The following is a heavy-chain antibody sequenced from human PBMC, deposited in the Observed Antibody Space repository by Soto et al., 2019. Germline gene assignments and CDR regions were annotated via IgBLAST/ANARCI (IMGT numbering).Heavy chain of an antibody. CDR1: GGTFSSYS. J-gene: IGHJ4*02. CDR2: IIPIFGTA. CDR3: NLYDSSGYYLPDHFDY. D-gene: IGHD3-22*01. Sequence: SVKVSCKASGGTFSSYSISWVLQAPGQGLEWMGGIIPIFGTANYAQKFQGRVTITADESTSTAYMELSSLRSEDTAVYYCNLYDSSGYYLPDHFDYWGQGTLVTVSS. V-gene: IGHV1-69*13.